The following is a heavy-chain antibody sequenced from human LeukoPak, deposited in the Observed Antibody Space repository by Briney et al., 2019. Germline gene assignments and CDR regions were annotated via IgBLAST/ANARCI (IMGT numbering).Heavy chain of an antibody. CDR1: GITFSNYN. V-gene: IGHV3-21*04. D-gene: IGHD3-22*01. J-gene: IGHJ4*02. Sequence: GGSLRLSCAAPGITFSNYNMNWVRQAPGKGLEWISAITSSSSYTFYADSVKGRFTISRDNAQNSLYLQMNSLRAEDTAVYYCAKSVSYDSSGYYPNYFDYWGQGTLVTVSS. CDR3: AKSVSYDSSGYYPNYFDY. CDR2: ITSSSSYT.